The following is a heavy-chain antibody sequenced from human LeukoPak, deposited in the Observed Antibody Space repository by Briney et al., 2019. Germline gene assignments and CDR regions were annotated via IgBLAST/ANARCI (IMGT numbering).Heavy chain of an antibody. CDR3: ARGSFSGAGGPWTFDY. CDR2: INPNSGGT. J-gene: IGHJ4*02. Sequence: ASVKVSCKASGYTFTGYYMHWVRQAPAQGLEWMGWINPNSGGTNYAQNFQGRVTMTRDTSISTAYMELSRLRSDDTAVYYCARGSFSGAGGPWTFDYWGQGTLVTVSS. CDR1: GYTFTGYY. D-gene: IGHD6-13*01. V-gene: IGHV1-2*02.